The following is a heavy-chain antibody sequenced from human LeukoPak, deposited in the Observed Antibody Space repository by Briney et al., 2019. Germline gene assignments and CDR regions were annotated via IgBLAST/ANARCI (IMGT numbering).Heavy chain of an antibody. CDR3: ARGQLVRRGGYYFDY. V-gene: IGHV4-61*02. CDR2: IYTSGST. J-gene: IGHJ4*02. D-gene: IGHD3-10*01. CDR1: GGSISSGSYY. Sequence: SQTLSLTCTVSGGSISSGSYYWRWIRQPAGKGLEWIGRIYTSGSTNYNPSLKSRVTISVDTSKNQFSLKLSSVTAADTAVYYCARGQLVRRGGYYFDYWGQGTLVTVSS.